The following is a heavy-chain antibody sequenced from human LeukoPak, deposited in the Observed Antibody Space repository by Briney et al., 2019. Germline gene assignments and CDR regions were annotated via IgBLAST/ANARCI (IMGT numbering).Heavy chain of an antibody. CDR1: GFTFSSYA. CDR3: ARDGNYDSSGYLDY. Sequence: QPGRSLRLSCAASGFTFSSYAMHWVRQAPGKGLEWVAVISYDGSNKYYADSVKGRFTISRDNSKNTLYLLMNSLRAEDTAVYYCARDGNYDSSGYLDYWGQGTLVTVSS. J-gene: IGHJ4*02. V-gene: IGHV3-30-3*01. D-gene: IGHD3-22*01. CDR2: ISYDGSNK.